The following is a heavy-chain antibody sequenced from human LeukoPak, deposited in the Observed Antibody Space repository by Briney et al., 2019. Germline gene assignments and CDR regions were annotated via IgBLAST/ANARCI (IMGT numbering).Heavy chain of an antibody. CDR1: GYTFTSHE. D-gene: IGHD1-14*01. Sequence: GASVKVSCKASGYTFTSHEINWVRQATGQGLEWMGWMNPNSGNTGYAQKFQGSVTMTRNTSISTAYMELSSLRSEDTAVYYCAGGTRTEDYWGQGTLVTVSS. V-gene: IGHV1-8*01. CDR3: AGGTRTEDY. CDR2: MNPNSGNT. J-gene: IGHJ4*02.